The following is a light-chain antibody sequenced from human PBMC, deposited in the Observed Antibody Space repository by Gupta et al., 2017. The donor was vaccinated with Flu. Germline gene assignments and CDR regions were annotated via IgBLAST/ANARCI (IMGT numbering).Light chain of an antibody. CDR1: NSNIGNDD. CDR2: ENR. J-gene: IGLJ3*02. CDR3: GSWDSSQSAGGV. Sequence: QSVLTQPPSVSAAPRQRVTISCSGSNSNIGNDDVSWYQQRPGTAPKLLIYENRKRPSGIPDRFSGSTSGTSATLVITGLQTGDEATYYCGSWDSSQSAGGVFGGGTKETVL. V-gene: IGLV1-51*02.